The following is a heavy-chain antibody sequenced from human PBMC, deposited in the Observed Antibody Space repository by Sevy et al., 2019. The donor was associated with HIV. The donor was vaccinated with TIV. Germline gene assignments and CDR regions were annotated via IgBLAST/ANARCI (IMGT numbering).Heavy chain of an antibody. CDR1: GFTFSSYA. D-gene: IGHD3-22*01. V-gene: IGHV3-23*01. Sequence: GGSLRLSCAASGFTFSSYAMSWVRQAPGKGLEWVSAISGSGVSTYYADSVKGRFTISRDNSKNTLYLQMNSLRAEDTAVYYCAKYNYYDSGGEEFDSWGQETLVTVSS. CDR3: AKYNYYDSGGEEFDS. CDR2: ISGSGVST. J-gene: IGHJ4*02.